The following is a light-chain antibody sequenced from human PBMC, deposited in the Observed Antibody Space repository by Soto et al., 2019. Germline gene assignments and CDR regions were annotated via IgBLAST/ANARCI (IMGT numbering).Light chain of an antibody. V-gene: IGKV3-15*01. CDR1: QSVSSN. J-gene: IGKJ2*01. CDR3: QQYNNWPLYT. Sequence: EIVMTQSPATLSVSPGERATLSCRASQSVSSNLAWYQQKPGQAPRLLIYGASTRATGIPARFSGSGSGTEFTLTISSLQYEDFAVYYCQQYNNWPLYTFGQGTKREIK. CDR2: GAS.